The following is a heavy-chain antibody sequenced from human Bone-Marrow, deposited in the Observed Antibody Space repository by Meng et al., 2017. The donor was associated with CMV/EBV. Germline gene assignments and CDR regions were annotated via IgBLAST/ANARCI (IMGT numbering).Heavy chain of an antibody. CDR2: TYYRSKWYN. CDR1: GDSVSSNSAA. V-gene: IGHV6-1*01. CDR3: ARVSLAGTSYYYGMDV. J-gene: IGHJ6*02. D-gene: IGHD1-14*01. Sequence: SCAISGDSVSSNSAAWNWIRQSPSRGLEWLGRTYYRSKWYNDYAVSVKSRITINPDTSKNQFSLQLNSVTPEDTAVYYCARVSLAGTSYYYGMDVWGQGTTVTVSS.